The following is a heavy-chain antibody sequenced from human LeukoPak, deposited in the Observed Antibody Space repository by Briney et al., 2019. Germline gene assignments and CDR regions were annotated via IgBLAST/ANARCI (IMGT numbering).Heavy chain of an antibody. J-gene: IGHJ1*01. CDR2: IKSDGST. CDR3: ARAPAEIGGYYPEYFRH. D-gene: IGHD3-22*01. V-gene: IGHV3-74*01. CDR1: GFTFSRYW. Sequence: GGSLRLSCAASGFTFSRYWMHWVRQAPGKGLVWVSRIKSDGSTNYADSVKGRFTISRDNAKNTVSLQMNSLKAEDTGVYYCARAPAEIGGYYPEYFRHWGQGTLVTVSS.